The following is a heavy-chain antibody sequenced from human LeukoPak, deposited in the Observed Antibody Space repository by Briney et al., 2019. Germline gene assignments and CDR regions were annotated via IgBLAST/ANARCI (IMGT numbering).Heavy chain of an antibody. CDR2: ISYDGSNK. J-gene: IGHJ6*03. CDR3: ARKDLWELLPWYYYYYMDV. V-gene: IGHV3-30*04. D-gene: IGHD1-26*01. Sequence: GGSLRLSCAASGFTFSTYAMHWVRQAPGKGLEWVAVISYDGSNKYYADSVKGRFTISRDNSKNTLYLQMNSLRAEDTAVYYCARKDLWELLPWYYYYYMDVWGKGTTVTVSS. CDR1: GFTFSTYA.